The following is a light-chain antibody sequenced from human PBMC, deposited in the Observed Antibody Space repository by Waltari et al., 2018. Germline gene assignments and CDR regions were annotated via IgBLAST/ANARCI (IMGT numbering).Light chain of an antibody. Sequence: EIVLTQSPGTLSLSPGERATLSCRASQSVSRALAWYQQKPGQAPRLLISGASNRATGIPDRFSGSGSGTDFSLTISSLEREDFAVYYCQHYVRLPATFGQGTKVEIK. CDR1: QSVSRA. CDR2: GAS. CDR3: QHYVRLPAT. J-gene: IGKJ1*01. V-gene: IGKV3-20*01.